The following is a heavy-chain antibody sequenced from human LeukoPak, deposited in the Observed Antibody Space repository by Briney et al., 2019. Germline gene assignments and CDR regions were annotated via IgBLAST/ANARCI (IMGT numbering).Heavy chain of an antibody. D-gene: IGHD6-13*01. J-gene: IGHJ4*02. CDR2: IYYSGST. Sequence: SETLSLTCTVSGGSLSPYYWSWIRQPPGKGLEWIGYIYYSGSTNYNPSLKSRVTISVDTSKNQFSLKLSSVTAADTAVYYCARGQRIAAAGIYYWGQGTLVTVSS. CDR3: ARGQRIAAAGIYY. CDR1: GGSLSPYY. V-gene: IGHV4-59*12.